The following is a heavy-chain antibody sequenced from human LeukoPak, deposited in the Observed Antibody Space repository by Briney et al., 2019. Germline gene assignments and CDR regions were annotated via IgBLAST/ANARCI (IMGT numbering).Heavy chain of an antibody. CDR2: ISDTGRRT. Sequence: GGSLRLSCVASGFTFSTYGMNWVRQAPGKGLEWVSGISDTGRRTYYADSVKGRFTISRDNSKDTLYLQMNSLRAEDTAVYYCARRVAYSSSSVYFECWGLGTLVTVSS. J-gene: IGHJ4*02. CDR1: GFTFSTYG. D-gene: IGHD6-6*01. CDR3: ARRVAYSSSSVYFEC. V-gene: IGHV3-23*01.